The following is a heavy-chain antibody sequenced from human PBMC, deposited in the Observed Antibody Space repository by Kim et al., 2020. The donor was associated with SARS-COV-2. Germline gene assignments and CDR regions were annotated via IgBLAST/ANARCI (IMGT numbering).Heavy chain of an antibody. J-gene: IGHJ2*01. CDR2: ISSSGSTI. V-gene: IGHV3-48*03. CDR3: ARGKPPIRMVGGVIGHFDL. Sequence: GGSLRLSCAASGFTFSSYAMNWVRQAPGKGLEWVAYISSSGSTIYYADSVKGRFTISRDNAKNSLYLQMNSLRAEDTAVYYCARGKPPIRMVGGVIGHFDLWGRGTMVTVSS. D-gene: IGHD3-10*01. CDR1: GFTFSSYA.